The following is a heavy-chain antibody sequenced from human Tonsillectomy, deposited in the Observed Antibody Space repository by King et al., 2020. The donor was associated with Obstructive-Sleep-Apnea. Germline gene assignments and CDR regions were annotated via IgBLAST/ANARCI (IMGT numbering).Heavy chain of an antibody. CDR3: ARGGRYYDSSGYYFTYFDY. Sequence: VQLVQSGAEVKKPGASVKVSCKASGYIFTSYDINWVRQATGQGLEWIGWMNPNSGNTGYAQKFQGRGTMTRNTSISTAYMELSSLRSEDTAVYYCARGGRYYDSSGYYFTYFDYWGQGTLVTVSS. D-gene: IGHD3-22*01. CDR2: MNPNSGNT. CDR1: GYIFTSYD. J-gene: IGHJ4*02. V-gene: IGHV1-8*01.